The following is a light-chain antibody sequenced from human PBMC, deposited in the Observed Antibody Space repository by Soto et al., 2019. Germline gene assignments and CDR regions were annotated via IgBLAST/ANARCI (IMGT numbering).Light chain of an antibody. V-gene: IGKV1-39*01. Sequence: DILMTQSPSSLSASVGDRVTISCRASQTIGSYLHWYQQKPGKAPRLLICDVSTLLSGVPGRFRGSGSETEFTLTITYVQPEDFADYYCHQYYSIHAKTFGGGTKLELK. J-gene: IGKJ4*01. CDR2: DVS. CDR1: QTIGSY. CDR3: HQYYSIHAKT.